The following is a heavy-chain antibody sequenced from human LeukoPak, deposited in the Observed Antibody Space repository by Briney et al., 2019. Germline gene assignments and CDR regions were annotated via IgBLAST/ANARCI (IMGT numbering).Heavy chain of an antibody. CDR3: ARELGDSSGYYYY. D-gene: IGHD3-22*01. CDR1: GFTFSNYW. J-gene: IGHJ4*02. CDR2: IKADGSEK. V-gene: IGHV3-7*01. Sequence: GGSLRLSCAASGFTFSNYWMTWVRQAPGKGLEWVANIKADGSEKYYVDSVKGRFTISRDNTKNSLYLQMNSLRAEDTAVYYCARELGDSSGYYYYWGQGTLVTVSS.